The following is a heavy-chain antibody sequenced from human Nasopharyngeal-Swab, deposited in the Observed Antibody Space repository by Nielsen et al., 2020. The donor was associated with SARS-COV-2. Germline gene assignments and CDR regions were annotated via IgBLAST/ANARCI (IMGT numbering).Heavy chain of an antibody. D-gene: IGHD2-15*01. CDR3: ARGGYQLLLRNYYYGMDV. Sequence: SETLSLTCAVDVGSFSGYYWSWVRQPPGKGLEWIGEVDHTGRTNNNPSLQSRVTMSVDTSKNQFSLTLSSVTAADTAVYYCARGGYQLLLRNYYYGMDVWSQGTTVTVSS. J-gene: IGHJ6*02. CDR2: VDHTGRT. V-gene: IGHV4-34*01. CDR1: VGSFSGYY.